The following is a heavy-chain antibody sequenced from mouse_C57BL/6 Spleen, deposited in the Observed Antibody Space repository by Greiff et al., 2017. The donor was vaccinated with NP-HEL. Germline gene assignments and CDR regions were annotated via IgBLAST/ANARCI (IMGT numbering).Heavy chain of an antibody. D-gene: IGHD2-1*01. Sequence: GGGLVQPKGSLTLSCAASGFTFNTYAMHWVRQAPGKGLEWVARIRSKSSNYATYYADSVKDRFTISRDDSQSMLYLQMNNLKTEDTAMYYGVTYGNPGWDEGDAMDYWGQGTSVTVSS. CDR3: VTYGNPGWDEGDAMDY. V-gene: IGHV10-3*01. CDR2: IRSKSSNYAT. CDR1: GFTFNTYA. J-gene: IGHJ4*01.